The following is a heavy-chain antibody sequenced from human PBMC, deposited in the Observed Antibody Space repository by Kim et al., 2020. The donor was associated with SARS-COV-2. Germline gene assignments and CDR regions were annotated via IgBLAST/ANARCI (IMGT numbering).Heavy chain of an antibody. CDR1: GFTFSSSW. CDR3: ARDGTGYRFAFDY. CDR2: IKEDGSEK. V-gene: IGHV3-7*05. Sequence: GGSLRLSCGASGFTFSSSWMSWVRQAPGKGLEWVANIKEDGSEKYYVDSVKGRFTISRDNAKKTLDLQMNSLRADDTAVYYCARDGTGYRFAFDYWGQGTLVTVSS. J-gene: IGHJ4*02. D-gene: IGHD5-12*01.